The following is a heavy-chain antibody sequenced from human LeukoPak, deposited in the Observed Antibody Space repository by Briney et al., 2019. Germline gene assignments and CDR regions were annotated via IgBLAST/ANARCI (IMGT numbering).Heavy chain of an antibody. CDR3: ARDGEYYYDSIGPGYFDY. D-gene: IGHD3-22*01. CDR1: GFTFSSYA. CDR2: ISYDGSNK. J-gene: IGHJ4*02. Sequence: HPGGSLRLSCAASGFTFSSYAMHWVRQAPGRGLEWVAVISYDGSNKYYADSVKGRFTISRDNSKNTLYLQMNSLRAEDTAVYYCARDGEYYYDSIGPGYFDYWGQGTLVTVSS. V-gene: IGHV3-30-3*01.